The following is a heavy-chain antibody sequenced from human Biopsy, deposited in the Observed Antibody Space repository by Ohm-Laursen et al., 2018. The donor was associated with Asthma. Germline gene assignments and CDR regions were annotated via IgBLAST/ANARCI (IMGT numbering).Heavy chain of an antibody. CDR3: AREVSTVDYDYYYFAMDV. Sequence: SVKVSCKASGGTFSKYAISWVRQAPGQGLEWMGGIIPIFGTSNYAQKFQGRVTFTADESTSSAYMELSSLRSEDSAVYYCAREVSTVDYDYYYFAMDVWGQGTTVTVSS. J-gene: IGHJ6*02. V-gene: IGHV1-69*13. D-gene: IGHD4-17*01. CDR1: GGTFSKYA. CDR2: IIPIFGTS.